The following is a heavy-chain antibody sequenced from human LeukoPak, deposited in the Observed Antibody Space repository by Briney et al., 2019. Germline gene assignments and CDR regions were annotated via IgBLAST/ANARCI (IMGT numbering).Heavy chain of an antibody. CDR1: GGSMSSDRYY. V-gene: IGHV4-61*02. Sequence: SETLSLTCTVSGGSMSSDRYYWGGIRQPGGKGLEWIGRIYSSGSTNYNPSLRSRVTISVDTSKNQFSLKLSSVTAADTAVYYCAGSGSYYFIDFWGQGTLVTVSS. CDR3: AGSGSYYFIDF. D-gene: IGHD1-26*01. CDR2: IYSSGST. J-gene: IGHJ4*02.